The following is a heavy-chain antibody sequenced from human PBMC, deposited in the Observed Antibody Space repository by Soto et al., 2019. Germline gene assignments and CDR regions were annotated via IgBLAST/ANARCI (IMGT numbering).Heavy chain of an antibody. CDR2: VIPVFNTS. Sequence: SVKVSCKTSGGAFGRYSVSWVRQAPGQGLEWIGGVIPVFNTSNYSLKFQGRVAIFADVSTSTVFMELRSLRSEDTALHYCARGDELTAVTIFEYWGQGTLVTVSS. J-gene: IGHJ4*02. CDR3: ARGDELTAVTIFEY. V-gene: IGHV1-69*13. CDR1: GGAFGRYS. D-gene: IGHD4-17*01.